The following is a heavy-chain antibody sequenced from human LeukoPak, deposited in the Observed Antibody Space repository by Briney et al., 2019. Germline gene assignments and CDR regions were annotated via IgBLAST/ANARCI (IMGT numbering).Heavy chain of an antibody. CDR2: IYYSGST. D-gene: IGHD3-22*01. CDR1: GGSFSGYY. V-gene: IGHV4-59*12. Sequence: SETLSLTCAVYGGSFSGYYWSWIRQPPGKGLEWIGYIYYSGSTNYNPSLKSRVTISVDTSKNQFSLKLSSVTAADTAVYYCARETITMINWFDPWGQGTLVTVSS. CDR3: ARETITMINWFDP. J-gene: IGHJ5*02.